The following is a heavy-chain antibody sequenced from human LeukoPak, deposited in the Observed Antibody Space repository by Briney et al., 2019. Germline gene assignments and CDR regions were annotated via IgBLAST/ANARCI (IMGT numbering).Heavy chain of an antibody. D-gene: IGHD3-22*01. J-gene: IGHJ4*02. CDR1: GGSISSYY. CDR2: IYTSGST. CDR3: ARDKYDSSSYYFDY. Sequence: SETLSLTCTVSGGSISSYYWSWIRQPAGKGLGWIGRIYTSGSTNYNPSLKSRVTMSVDTSKNQFSLKLSSVTAADTAVYYCARDKYDSSSYYFDYWGQGTLVTVSS. V-gene: IGHV4-4*07.